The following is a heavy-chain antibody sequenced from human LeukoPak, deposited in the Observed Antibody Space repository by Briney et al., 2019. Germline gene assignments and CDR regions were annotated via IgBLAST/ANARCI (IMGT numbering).Heavy chain of an antibody. CDR2: MNPNGGNT. Sequence: ASVKVSCKASGYTFTSYDINWVRQATGQGLEWMGWMNPNGGNTGYAQKFQGRVTMTRNTSISTAYMELSSLRSEDTAVYYCARVLVVPAATYYYYYYMDVWGKGTTVTVSS. CDR1: GYTFTSYD. V-gene: IGHV1-8*01. CDR3: ARVLVVPAATYYYYYYMDV. D-gene: IGHD2-2*01. J-gene: IGHJ6*03.